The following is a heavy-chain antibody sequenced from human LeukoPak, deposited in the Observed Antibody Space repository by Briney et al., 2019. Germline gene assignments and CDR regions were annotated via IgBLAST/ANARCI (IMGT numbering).Heavy chain of an antibody. CDR1: GGTFSSYA. Sequence: SVKVSCKASGGTFSSYAISWVRQAPGQGLEWMGGIIPIFGTANYAQKFQGRVTITADESTSTAYMELSSLRSEDTAVYYCARVKYQLQMGLAFDIWGQGTMVTVSS. J-gene: IGHJ3*02. D-gene: IGHD2-2*01. CDR3: ARVKYQLQMGLAFDI. V-gene: IGHV1-69*13. CDR2: IIPIFGTA.